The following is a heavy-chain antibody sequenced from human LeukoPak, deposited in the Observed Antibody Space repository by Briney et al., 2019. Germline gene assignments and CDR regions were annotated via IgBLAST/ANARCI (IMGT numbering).Heavy chain of an antibody. CDR2: MNPNSGNT. J-gene: IGHJ4*02. CDR3: ATRRTEGLFIRGFDY. Sequence: ASVKVSCKASGYTFTSYDINWVRQATRQGLEWMGWMNPNSGNTGYAQKFQGRVTMTEDTSTDTAYRELSSLRSEDTAVYYCATRRTEGLFIRGFDYWGQGTLVTVSS. D-gene: IGHD3/OR15-3a*01. V-gene: IGHV1-8*01. CDR1: GYTFTSYD.